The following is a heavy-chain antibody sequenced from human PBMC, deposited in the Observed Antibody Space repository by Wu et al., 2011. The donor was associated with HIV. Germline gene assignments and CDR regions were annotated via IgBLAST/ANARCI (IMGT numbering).Heavy chain of an antibody. J-gene: IGHJ5*02. V-gene: IGHV1-2*02. D-gene: IGHD7-27*01. CDR1: GYTFTGYY. Sequence: QVQLVQSGAEVKKPGASVKVSCKASGYTFTGYYMLWVRQAPGQGLEWMGWINPNSDGTNYAQKFQGRVTMTRDTSISTAYMELSRLRSDDTAVYYCARVTGDLGWFDPWGQGTRLTVSS. CDR2: INPNSDGT. CDR3: ARVTGDLGWFDP.